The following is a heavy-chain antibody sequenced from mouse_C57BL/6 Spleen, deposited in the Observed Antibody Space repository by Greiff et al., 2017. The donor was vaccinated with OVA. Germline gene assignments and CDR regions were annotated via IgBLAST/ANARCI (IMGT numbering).Heavy chain of an antibody. V-gene: IGHV1-26*01. J-gene: IGHJ2*01. CDR2: INPNNGGT. CDR3: ARLDYSNYGNYFDY. CDR1: GYTFTDYY. Sequence: EVQLQQSGPELVKPGASVKISCKASGYTFTDYYMNWVKQSHGKSLEWIGDINPNNGGTSYNQKFKGKATLTVDKSSSTAYMELRSLTSEDSAVYYCARLDYSNYGNYFDYWGQGTTLTVSS. D-gene: IGHD2-5*01.